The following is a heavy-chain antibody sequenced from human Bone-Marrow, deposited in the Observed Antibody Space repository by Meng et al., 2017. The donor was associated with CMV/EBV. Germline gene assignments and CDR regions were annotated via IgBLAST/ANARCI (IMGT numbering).Heavy chain of an antibody. CDR1: GFTFSSYA. J-gene: IGHJ6*02. CDR3: AREERIQLWFNGDYYYGMDV. CDR2: IYHSGST. V-gene: IGHV4-4*02. Sequence: GSLRLSCAASGFTFSSYAMHWVRQAPGKGLEWIGEIYHSGSTNYNPSLKSRVTISVDKSKNQFSLKLSSVTAADTAVYYCAREERIQLWFNGDYYYGMDVWGQGTTVTVSS. D-gene: IGHD5-18*01.